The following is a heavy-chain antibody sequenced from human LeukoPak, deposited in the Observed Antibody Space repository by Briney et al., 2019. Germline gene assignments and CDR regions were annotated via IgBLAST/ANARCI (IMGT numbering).Heavy chain of an antibody. CDR1: GLTVSSEH. Sequence: GGSLRLSCVASGLTVSSEHMSWVRQAPGKGLEWFSTIHISTNTYYADSVKGRFTISRDNSENTLYLQMNSLRPEDTAVYYCATDPPHGDYWGQGTQVTVSS. V-gene: IGHV3-66*01. CDR2: IHISTNT. J-gene: IGHJ4*02. CDR3: ATDPPHGDY.